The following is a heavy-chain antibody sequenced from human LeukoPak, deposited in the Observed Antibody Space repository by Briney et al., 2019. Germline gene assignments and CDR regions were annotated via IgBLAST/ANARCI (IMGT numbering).Heavy chain of an antibody. J-gene: IGHJ3*02. V-gene: IGHV3-66*01. CDR2: IYSGGGT. Sequence: GGSLRLSCAASGFTVSNNYMSWVRQAPGKGLEWVSVIYSGGGTYYADSVKGRFTISRDNSKNTLYLQMNSLRAEDTAVYYCARDSEYSGSFSIWGQGTMVTVSS. D-gene: IGHD1-26*01. CDR3: ARDSEYSGSFSI. CDR1: GFTVSNNY.